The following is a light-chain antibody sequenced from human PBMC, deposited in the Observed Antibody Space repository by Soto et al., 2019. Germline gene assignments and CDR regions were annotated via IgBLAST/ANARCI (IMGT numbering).Light chain of an antibody. V-gene: IGKV2-28*01. CDR2: LGS. CDR1: QSLLHSNGYTY. Sequence: DLVMTQSPLSLPVTPGEPASISCRSSQSLLHSNGYTYLDWYLQKPGQSPQLLIYLGSNRASGVTDRFSGSGSGTDFTLKISRVEAEDVGVYYCMQALQTLLTFGGGTKVEIK. J-gene: IGKJ4*01. CDR3: MQALQTLLT.